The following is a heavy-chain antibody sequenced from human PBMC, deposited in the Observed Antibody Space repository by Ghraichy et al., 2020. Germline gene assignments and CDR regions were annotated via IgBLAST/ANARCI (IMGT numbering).Heavy chain of an antibody. J-gene: IGHJ1*01. Sequence: GESLNISCAVSGFSFTDYALHWVRQAPGKGLQWVAVVSYDGRNKFYADSVQGRFMISRDVSKKVLYLQMDSLQVDDTAMYFCAREGGGPLDHWGRGTLVTVSS. V-gene: IGHV3-30*03. D-gene: IGHD1-26*01. CDR2: VSYDGRNK. CDR1: GFSFTDYA. CDR3: AREGGGPLDH.